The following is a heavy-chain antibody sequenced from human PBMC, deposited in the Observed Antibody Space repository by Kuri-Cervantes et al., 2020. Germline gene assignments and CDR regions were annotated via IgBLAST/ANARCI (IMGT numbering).Heavy chain of an antibody. CDR2: IYHSGST. V-gene: IGHV4-4*02. Sequence: SETLSLTCAVSGGSISSSNWWSWVRQPPGKGLEWIGEIYHSGSTYYNPSLKSRVTISVDTSKNQFSLKLSSVTAADTAVYYCARDGSLGMDVWGQGTTVTVSS. CDR3: ARDGSLGMDV. CDR1: GGSISSSNW. D-gene: IGHD1-26*01. J-gene: IGHJ6*02.